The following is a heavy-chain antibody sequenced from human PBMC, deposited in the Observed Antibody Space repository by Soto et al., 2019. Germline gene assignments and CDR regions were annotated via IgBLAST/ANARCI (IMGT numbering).Heavy chain of an antibody. J-gene: IGHJ4*02. CDR1: GGSLSSSNW. CDR2: IYHSGST. CDR3: ARAGYSYGPQLDY. D-gene: IGHD5-18*01. Sequence: SETLSLTCAVSGGSLSSSNWWSWVRQPPGKGLEWIGEIYHSGSTNYNPSLKSRVTISVDKSKNQFSLKLSSVTAADTAVYYCARAGYSYGPQLDYWGQGTLVTVSS. V-gene: IGHV4-4*02.